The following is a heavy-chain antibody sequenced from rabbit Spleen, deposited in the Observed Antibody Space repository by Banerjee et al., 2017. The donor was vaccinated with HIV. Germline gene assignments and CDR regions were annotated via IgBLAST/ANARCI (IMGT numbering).Heavy chain of an antibody. CDR2: IYAGSGST. CDR3: ARDTGSSFSSYGMDL. V-gene: IGHV1S40*01. Sequence: QSLEESGGDLVKPGASLTLTCKASGIDFSSGYYMCWVRQAPGKGPEWIGCIYAGSGSTYYASWAKGRFTISTTSSTTVTLQMTSLTAADTATYFCARDTGSSFSSYGMDLWGPGTLVTVS. J-gene: IGHJ6*01. D-gene: IGHD8-1*01. CDR1: GIDFSSGYY.